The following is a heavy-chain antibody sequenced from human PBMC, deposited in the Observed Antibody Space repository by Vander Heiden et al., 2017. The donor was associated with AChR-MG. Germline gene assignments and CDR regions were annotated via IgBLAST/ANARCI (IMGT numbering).Heavy chain of an antibody. CDR3: ARVRTWSGSDY. CDR1: GLTFRSYW. J-gene: IGHJ4*02. CDR2: IKQDGSEK. Sequence: EVQLVESGGGLVQPGGSLRLSCAASGLTFRSYWMGWGRQAPGKGLEWVANIKQDGSEKYYVDSVKGRFTISRDNAKNSLYLQMNSLRAEDTAVYYCARVRTWSGSDYWGQGTLVTVSS. V-gene: IGHV3-7*01. D-gene: IGHD3-3*01.